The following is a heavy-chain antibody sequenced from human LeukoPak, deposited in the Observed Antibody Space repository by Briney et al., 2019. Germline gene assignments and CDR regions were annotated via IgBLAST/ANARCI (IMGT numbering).Heavy chain of an antibody. D-gene: IGHD3-22*01. CDR1: GFTFSSYA. CDR3: AKAYYDSSGYYSAPYFGY. Sequence: PGGSLRLSCAASGFTFSSYAMHRVRQAPGKGLEWVAVISYDGSNKYYADSVKGRFTISRDNSKNTLYLQMNSLRAEDTAVYYCAKAYYDSSGYYSAPYFGYWGQGTLVTVSS. V-gene: IGHV3-30-3*01. CDR2: ISYDGSNK. J-gene: IGHJ4*02.